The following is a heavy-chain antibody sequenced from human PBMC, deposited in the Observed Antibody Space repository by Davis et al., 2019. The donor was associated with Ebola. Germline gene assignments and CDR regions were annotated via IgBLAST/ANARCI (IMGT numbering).Heavy chain of an antibody. CDR1: GFTFSSYS. CDR3: ASSRSSWYAYYFDY. V-gene: IGHV3-48*02. CDR2: ISSSSSTI. Sequence: GGSLRLSCAASGFTFSSYSMNWVRQAPGKGLEWVSYISSSSSTIYYADSVKGRFTISRDNAKNSLYLQMNSLRDEDTAVYYCASSRSSWYAYYFDYWGQGTLVTVSS. J-gene: IGHJ4*02. D-gene: IGHD6-13*01.